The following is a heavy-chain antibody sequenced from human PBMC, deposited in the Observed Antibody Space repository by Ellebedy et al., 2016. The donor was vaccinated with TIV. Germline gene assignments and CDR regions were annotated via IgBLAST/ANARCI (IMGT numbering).Heavy chain of an antibody. CDR2: IYYSGST. J-gene: IGHJ4*02. CDR3: ARMVSRGWFDY. Sequence: SETLSLTCTVSGGSISSYYWSWIRQPPGKGLEWIGYIYYSGSTNYNPSLKSRVTISVDTSKNQFSLNLSSVTAADTAVYYCARMVSRGWFDYWGQGTLVTVSS. D-gene: IGHD6-19*01. V-gene: IGHV4-59*08. CDR1: GGSISSYY.